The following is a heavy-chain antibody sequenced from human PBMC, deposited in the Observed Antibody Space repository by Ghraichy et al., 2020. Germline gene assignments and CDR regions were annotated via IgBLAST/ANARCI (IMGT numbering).Heavy chain of an antibody. D-gene: IGHD2-8*01. CDR3: TTQYCTNGGCYWEAFDY. J-gene: IGHJ4*02. V-gene: IGHV3-15*01. Sequence: ETLRLSCAASGFTFNNAWMYWVRQAPGKGLEWVGRIKSNTAGGTTEYAAPVKGRFTISRDDSKDTLDLQMNSLKTEDTAVYYCTTQYCTNGGCYWEAFDYWGQGTLVTVSS. CDR1: GFTFNNAW. CDR2: IKSNTAGGTT.